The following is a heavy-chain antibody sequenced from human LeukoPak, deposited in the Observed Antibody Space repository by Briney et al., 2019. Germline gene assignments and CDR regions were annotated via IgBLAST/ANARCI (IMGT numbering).Heavy chain of an antibody. V-gene: IGHV3-30*09. CDR2: ISYDGSNK. Sequence: PGRSLRLSCAASGFTFSSYAMHWVRQAPGKGLEWVAVISYDGSNKYYADSVKGRFAISRDNSNNTLYLQMNSLRAEDTAVYYCARSFRVYSLPDAFDIWGQGAMVTVS. D-gene: IGHD2-21*01. J-gene: IGHJ3*02. CDR3: ARSFRVYSLPDAFDI. CDR1: GFTFSSYA.